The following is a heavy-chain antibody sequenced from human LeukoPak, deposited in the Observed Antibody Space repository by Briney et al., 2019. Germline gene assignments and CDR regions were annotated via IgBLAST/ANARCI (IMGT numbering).Heavy chain of an antibody. CDR1: GYTFTSYV. V-gene: IGHV1-18*01. D-gene: IGHD2-2*01. J-gene: IGHJ5*02. Sequence: ASVKVSCKASGYTFTSYVISWVRQAPGQGLEWMGWISAYNGNTNYAQKLQGRVTMTTDTSTSTAYMELRSLRSDDTAVYYCARDTPNIVVVPAANIWFDPWGQGTLVTVSS. CDR2: ISAYNGNT. CDR3: ARDTPNIVVVPAANIWFDP.